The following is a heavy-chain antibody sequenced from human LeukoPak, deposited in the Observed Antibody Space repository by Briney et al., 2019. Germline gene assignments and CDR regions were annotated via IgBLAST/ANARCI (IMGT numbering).Heavy chain of an antibody. CDR1: GFTFSSYA. CDR3: ARAPLRTEYNSSSGFYYYYYMDV. Sequence: GGSLRLPCAASGFTFSSYAMHWVRQAPGKGLEWVAVISYDGSNKYYADSVKGRFTISRDNSKNTLYLQMNSLRAEDTAVYYCARAPLRTEYNSSSGFYYYYYMDVWGKGTTVTVSS. D-gene: IGHD6-6*01. CDR2: ISYDGSNK. J-gene: IGHJ6*03. V-gene: IGHV3-30-3*01.